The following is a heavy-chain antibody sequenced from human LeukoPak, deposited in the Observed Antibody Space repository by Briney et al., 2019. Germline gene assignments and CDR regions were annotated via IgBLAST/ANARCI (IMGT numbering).Heavy chain of an antibody. CDR2: IKQDGSEK. CDR1: GFTFSSYW. Sequence: GGSLRLSCAASGFTFSSYWMSWVRQAPGKGLEWVANIKQDGSEKYYVDSVKGRFTISRDNAKNSLSLQMNSLRAEDTAVCYCARESYSSSWYRVYYYYGMDVWGKGTTVTVSS. D-gene: IGHD6-13*01. J-gene: IGHJ6*04. V-gene: IGHV3-7*03. CDR3: ARESYSSSWYRVYYYYGMDV.